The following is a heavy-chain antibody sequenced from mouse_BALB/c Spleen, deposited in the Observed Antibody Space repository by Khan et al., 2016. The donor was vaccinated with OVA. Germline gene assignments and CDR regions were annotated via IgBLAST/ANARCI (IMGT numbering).Heavy chain of an antibody. D-gene: IGHD2-2*01. CDR3: ARSNYGSFAY. Sequence: EVELVESGGGLVKPGGSLKLSCAASGFTFSSFTMSWVRQTPEQRLEWVATISSGGDNTYYPDSVKGRFTISRDNAKHNLYLQMSSLRSDDTALYYCARSNYGSFAYWGQGTLVTVSA. V-gene: IGHV5-9*03. J-gene: IGHJ3*01. CDR2: ISSGGDNT. CDR1: GFTFSSFT.